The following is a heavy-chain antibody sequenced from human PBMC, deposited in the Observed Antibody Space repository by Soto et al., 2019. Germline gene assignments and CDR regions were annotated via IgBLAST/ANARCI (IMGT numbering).Heavy chain of an antibody. CDR1: GGSISSGGYS. D-gene: IGHD2-21*02. V-gene: IGHV4-30-2*03. Sequence: SETLSLTCAVSGGSISSGGYSWSWIRQPPGKGLEWIGYMYHSGSTYYNPSLKSRVTMSVDTSKNQFSLNLSSVTAADTAVYYCVRRHGLTVDAYYWGQGTLVTVSS. CDR3: VRRHGLTVDAYY. J-gene: IGHJ4*02. CDR2: MYHSGST.